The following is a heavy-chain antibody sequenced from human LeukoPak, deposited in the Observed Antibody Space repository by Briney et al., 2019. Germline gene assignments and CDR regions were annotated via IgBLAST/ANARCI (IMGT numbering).Heavy chain of an antibody. Sequence: SETLSLTCTVSGASISSSTYYWGWIRQPPGKGLEWIGSIYSSGSTYYNPSLKSRVTISLDTSKNQFSLKLNSVTAADTAVYYCARDPYSGYGRFDYWGQGTLATVSS. CDR3: ARDPYSGYGRFDY. D-gene: IGHD5-12*01. J-gene: IGHJ4*02. V-gene: IGHV4-39*07. CDR1: GASISSSTYY. CDR2: IYSSGST.